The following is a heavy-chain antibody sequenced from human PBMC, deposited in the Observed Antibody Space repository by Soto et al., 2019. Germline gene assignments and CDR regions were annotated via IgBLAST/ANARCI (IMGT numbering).Heavy chain of an antibody. J-gene: IGHJ4*02. D-gene: IGHD2-21*01. V-gene: IGHV3-15*07. Sequence: EVQLVESGGGLVKPGGSLRLSCVASGFTFNDAWMNWVRQAPGKGLEWVGRIKSETGGGTADYVAPVKGRFTISSDDSKKTLDLQMHSLETEDTAGYYCSTEYCDRSSLVTGGRGALVTLSS. CDR2: IKSETGGGTA. CDR1: GFTFNDAW. CDR3: STEYCDRSSLVT.